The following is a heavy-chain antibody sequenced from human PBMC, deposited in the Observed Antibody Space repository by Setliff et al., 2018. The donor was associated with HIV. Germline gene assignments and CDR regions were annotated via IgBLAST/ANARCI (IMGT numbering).Heavy chain of an antibody. V-gene: IGHV3-30*02. J-gene: IGHJ4*02. D-gene: IGHD3-22*01. CDR2: IRYDGSNK. CDR3: AKIQNPQGYYYDSSGYYPHPGSPDY. CDR1: GFTFSSYG. Sequence: PGGSLRLSCAASGFTFSSYGMHWVRQAPGKGLEWVAFIRYDGSNKYYADSVKGRFTISRDNSKNTLYLQRNSLRDEDTAVYYCAKIQNPQGYYYDSSGYYPHPGSPDYWGQGTLVTVSS.